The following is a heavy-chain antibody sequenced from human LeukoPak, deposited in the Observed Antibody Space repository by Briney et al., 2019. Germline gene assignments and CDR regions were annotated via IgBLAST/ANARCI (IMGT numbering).Heavy chain of an antibody. CDR3: ARAYYYDSSGSLRFDY. CDR2: IIPILGIA. D-gene: IGHD3-22*01. CDR1: GGTFSIYT. Sequence: SVNVSCKASGGTFSIYTISWVRQAPGQGLEWMGRIIPILGIANYAQKFQGRVTITADKSTSTAYMELSSLRSEDTAVYYCARAYYYDSSGSLRFDYWGQGTLVTVSS. V-gene: IGHV1-69*02. J-gene: IGHJ4*02.